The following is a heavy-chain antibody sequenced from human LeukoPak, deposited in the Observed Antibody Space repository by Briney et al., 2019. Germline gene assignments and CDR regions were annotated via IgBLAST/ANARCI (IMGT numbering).Heavy chain of an antibody. V-gene: IGHV3-23*01. CDR3: ARLSSFAFDI. Sequence: GGSLRLSCVASGFTFTSDAMNWVRQAPGKGLEWLSLILHNGDSTYYADSVKGRFTISRDNSKNTLYLQMNSLRAEDTAVYYCARLSSFAFDIWGQGTMVTVSS. CDR2: ILHNGDST. CDR1: GFTFTSDA. J-gene: IGHJ3*02. D-gene: IGHD3-16*02.